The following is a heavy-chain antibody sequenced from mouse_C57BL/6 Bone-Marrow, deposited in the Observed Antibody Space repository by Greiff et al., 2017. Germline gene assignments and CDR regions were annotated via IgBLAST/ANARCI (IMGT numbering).Heavy chain of an antibody. V-gene: IGHV5-6*01. CDR1: GFTFSSYG. CDR3: ARRNGYYDAMDY. Sequence: LQRVESGGDLVKPGGSLKLSCAASGFTFSSYGMSWVRQTPDKRLAWVATISSGGSYTYYPDSVKGRFTISRDNAKNTLYLQMSSLKSEDTAMYYCARRNGYYDAMDYWGQGTSVTVSS. CDR2: ISSGGSYT. J-gene: IGHJ4*01. D-gene: IGHD2-2*01.